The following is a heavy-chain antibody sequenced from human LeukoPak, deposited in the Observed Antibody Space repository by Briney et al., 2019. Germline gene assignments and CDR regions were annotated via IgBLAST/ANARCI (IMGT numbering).Heavy chain of an antibody. D-gene: IGHD4-11*01. CDR1: GYTFTSYG. Sequence: ASVKVSCKASGYTFTSYGISWVRPAPGQGLEWMGWISAYNGNTNYAQKLQGRVTMTTDTSTSTAYMELRSLRSDDTAVYYCARLVMTTVAFYFDYWGQGTLVTVSS. J-gene: IGHJ4*02. CDR3: ARLVMTTVAFYFDY. CDR2: ISAYNGNT. V-gene: IGHV1-18*01.